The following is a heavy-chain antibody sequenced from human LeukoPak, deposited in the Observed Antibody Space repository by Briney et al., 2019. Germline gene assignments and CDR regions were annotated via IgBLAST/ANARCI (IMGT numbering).Heavy chain of an antibody. Sequence: PSETLSLTCIVSGGSISDFYWSWVRQAAGKGLEYIGRIYSSGSTNYNPSLKSRVAMSVDTSKPQFSLNLRSLTAADTAVYYCARDSLYYDSSADAFDIWGQGTMVTVSS. CDR3: ARDSLYYDSSADAFDI. CDR2: IYSSGST. D-gene: IGHD3-22*01. V-gene: IGHV4-4*07. J-gene: IGHJ3*02. CDR1: GGSISDFY.